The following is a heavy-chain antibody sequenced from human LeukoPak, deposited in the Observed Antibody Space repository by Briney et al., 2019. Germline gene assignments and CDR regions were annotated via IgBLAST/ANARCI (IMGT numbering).Heavy chain of an antibody. CDR2: ISDSGNT. V-gene: IGHV3-23*01. CDR1: GFTLSSYA. J-gene: IGHJ4*02. CDR3: AKDSAD. Sequence: PGGSLRLSCAASGFTLSSYAMSWVRQAPGKGLEWVSAISDSGNTYHADSVKGRFTISRDNSKNTLYLQMNSLRAEDTAVYYCAKDSADWGQGTLVTVSS.